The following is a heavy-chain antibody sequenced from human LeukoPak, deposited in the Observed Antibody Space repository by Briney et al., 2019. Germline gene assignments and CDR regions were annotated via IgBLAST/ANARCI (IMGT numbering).Heavy chain of an antibody. CDR1: GGSISSGGYY. Sequence: PSQTLSLTCTVSGGSISSGGYYWSWIRQHPGKGLEWIGYIYYSGSTYYNPSLKSRVTISVDTSKNQFSLKLSSVTAADTAVYYCARVHNSELLRYFDYWGQGTLVTVSS. CDR3: ARVHNSELLRYFDY. J-gene: IGHJ4*02. D-gene: IGHD1-7*01. V-gene: IGHV4-31*03. CDR2: IYYSGST.